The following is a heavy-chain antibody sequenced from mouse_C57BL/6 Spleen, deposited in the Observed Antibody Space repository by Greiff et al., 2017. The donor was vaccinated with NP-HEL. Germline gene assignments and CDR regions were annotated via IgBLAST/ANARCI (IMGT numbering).Heavy chain of an antibody. CDR2: INPSTGGT. V-gene: IGHV1-42*01. J-gene: IGHJ4*01. CDR3: ARTGYYGTDYYAMDY. Sequence: EVQLQQSGPELVKPGASVKISCKASGYSFTGYYMNWVKQSPEKSLEWIGEINPSTGGTTYNQKFKAKATLTVDKSSSTAYMQLTSLTSEDSAVYYCARTGYYGTDYYAMDYWGQGTSVTVSS. CDR1: GYSFTGYY. D-gene: IGHD1-1*01.